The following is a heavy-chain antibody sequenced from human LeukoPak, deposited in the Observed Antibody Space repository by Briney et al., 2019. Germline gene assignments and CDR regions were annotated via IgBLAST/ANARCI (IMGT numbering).Heavy chain of an antibody. D-gene: IGHD3-10*01. CDR3: AKEGYSASGSFDY. V-gene: IGHV3-30*18. CDR1: GFTFRSYG. CDR2: ISYDGRNK. Sequence: PGGSLRLSCAASGFTFRSYGMHWVRQAPGKGLEWVAVISYDGRNKYYGDSVKGRFTISRDNAKNTVYLQMNSLRAEDTAVYYCAKEGYSASGSFDYWGQGTLVTVSS. J-gene: IGHJ4*02.